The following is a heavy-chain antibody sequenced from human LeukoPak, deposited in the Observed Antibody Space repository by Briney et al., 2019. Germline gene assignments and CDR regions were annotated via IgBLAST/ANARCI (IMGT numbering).Heavy chain of an antibody. CDR1: GDSVSSNSVT. D-gene: IGHD2-2*01. V-gene: IGHV6-1*01. CDR3: ARRLTQYDCFDP. CDR2: TYYRSTWYN. Sequence: SQTLSLTCAISGDSVSSNSVTWNWIRQSPSRGLEWLGRTYYRSTWYNDYAVSVRGRITDNPDTSKNQFSLHLNSVTPEDTAVYYCARRLTQYDCFDPWGQGILVTVSS. J-gene: IGHJ5*02.